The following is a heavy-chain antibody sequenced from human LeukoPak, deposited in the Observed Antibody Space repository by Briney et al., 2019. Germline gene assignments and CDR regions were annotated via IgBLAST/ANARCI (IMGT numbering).Heavy chain of an antibody. V-gene: IGHV1-18*01. CDR1: GYTLTSYG. Sequence: ASVKVSCKASGYTLTSYGISWVRQAPGQGLEWMGWISAYNGNTNYAQKLQGRVTMTTDTSTSTAYMELRSLRSDDTAVYYCARARGYCSSTSCYPFDYWGQGTLVTVSS. CDR3: ARARGYCSSTSCYPFDY. D-gene: IGHD2-2*01. CDR2: ISAYNGNT. J-gene: IGHJ4*02.